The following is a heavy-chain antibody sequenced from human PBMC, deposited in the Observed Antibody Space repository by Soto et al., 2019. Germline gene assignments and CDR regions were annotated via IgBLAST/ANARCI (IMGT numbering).Heavy chain of an antibody. D-gene: IGHD6-13*01. CDR1: GFTYSSYW. Sequence: PGGSLRLSCAASGFTYSSYWMSWVRQAPGKGLEWVANIKQDGSEKYYVDSVKGRFTISRDNAKNSLYLQMNSLRAEDTAVYYCARVCRYSSSWYYLGPTHYYYYYMDVWGKGTTVTVSS. CDR3: ARVCRYSSSWYYLGPTHYYYYYMDV. J-gene: IGHJ6*03. CDR2: IKQDGSEK. V-gene: IGHV3-7*01.